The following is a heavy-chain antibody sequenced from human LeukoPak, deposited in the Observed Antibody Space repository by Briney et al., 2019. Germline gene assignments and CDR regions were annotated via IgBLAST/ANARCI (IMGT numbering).Heavy chain of an antibody. V-gene: IGHV1-18*01. D-gene: IGHD2-15*01. CDR3: AREPYCSGGSCYSFDY. J-gene: IGHJ4*02. Sequence: ASVKVSCKASGYTFTSYGISWVRQAPGQGLEWMGWISAYNGNTNYAQKLRGRVTMTTDTSTSTAYMGLRSLRSDDTAVYYCAREPYCSGGSCYSFDYWGQGTLVTVSS. CDR2: ISAYNGNT. CDR1: GYTFTSYG.